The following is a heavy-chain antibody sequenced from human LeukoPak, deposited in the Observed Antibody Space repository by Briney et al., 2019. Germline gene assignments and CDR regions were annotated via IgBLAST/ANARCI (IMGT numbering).Heavy chain of an antibody. V-gene: IGHV3-23*01. CDR3: ARREVDYYYFYMDL. Sequence: GGSLRLSCAASGITLNIFAMNWVRQAPGKGLEWVSAITRSGTNTFYRDSVKGRFTVSRDNSKNTLYLQMGSLRAEDMAVYYCARREVDYYYFYMDLWGRGTTVTVSS. J-gene: IGHJ6*03. CDR2: ITRSGTNT. CDR1: GITLNIFA.